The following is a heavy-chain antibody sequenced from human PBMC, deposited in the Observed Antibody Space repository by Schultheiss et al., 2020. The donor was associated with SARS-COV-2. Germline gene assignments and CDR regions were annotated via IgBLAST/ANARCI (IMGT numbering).Heavy chain of an antibody. J-gene: IGHJ6*03. CDR1: GGSISSYY. CDR2: IYYSGST. CDR3: ARATNGDPYYYYYYMDV. V-gene: IGHV4-59*12. D-gene: IGHD4-17*01. Sequence: SETLSLTCTVSGGSISSYYWSWIRQPAGKGLEWIGYIYYSGSTNYNPSLKSRVTISVDTSKNQFSLKLSSVTAADTAVYYCARATNGDPYYYYYYMDVWGKGTTVTVSS.